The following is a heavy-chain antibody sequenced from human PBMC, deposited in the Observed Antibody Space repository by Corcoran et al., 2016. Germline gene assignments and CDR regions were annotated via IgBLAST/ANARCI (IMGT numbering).Heavy chain of an antibody. Sequence: QVQLVESGGGVVQPGRSLRLSCAASGFTFSSYGMHWVRQAPGKGLEWVAVISYDGSNKYYADSVKGRFTISRVNSKNTLYLQMNSLRAVDTAVYYCSTGTPSFDYWGQGTLVTVSS. CDR1: GFTFSSYG. CDR2: ISYDGSNK. D-gene: IGHD4-17*01. V-gene: IGHV3-30*03. J-gene: IGHJ4*02. CDR3: STGTPSFDY.